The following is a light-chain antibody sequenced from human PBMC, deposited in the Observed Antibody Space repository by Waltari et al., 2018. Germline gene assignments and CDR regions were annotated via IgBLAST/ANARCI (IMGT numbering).Light chain of an antibody. CDR2: EVN. CDR3: SSYVDSNNIL. V-gene: IGLV2-8*01. CDR1: SSDVGGLSY. J-gene: IGLJ2*01. Sequence: QSALTQPPSASGSPGQSVTISCTGVSSDVGGLSYVSWYQQHPGKAPKVMIYEVNNRPSGVPDRFSGSKSGNTASLTVSGLQAEDEASYYCSSYVDSNNILFGGGTKLTVL.